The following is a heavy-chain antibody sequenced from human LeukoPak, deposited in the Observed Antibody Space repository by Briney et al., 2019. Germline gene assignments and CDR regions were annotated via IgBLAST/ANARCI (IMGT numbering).Heavy chain of an antibody. Sequence: GASVKVSCKASGGTFGSYAISWVRQAPGQGLEWMGRIIPILGIANYAQKFQGRVTITADKSTSTAYMELSSLRSEDTAVYYCARGERRDTYFDYWGQGTLVTVSS. V-gene: IGHV1-69*04. CDR2: IIPILGIA. CDR1: GGTFGSYA. CDR3: ARGERRDTYFDY. D-gene: IGHD1-1*01. J-gene: IGHJ4*02.